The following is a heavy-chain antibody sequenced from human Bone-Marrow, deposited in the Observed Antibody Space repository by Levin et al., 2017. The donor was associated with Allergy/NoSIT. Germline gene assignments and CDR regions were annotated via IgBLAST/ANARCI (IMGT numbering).Heavy chain of an antibody. CDR3: ARGAGSQKGGLDV. J-gene: IGHJ6*02. CDR2: IRSAGTYI. V-gene: IGHV3-21*01. CDR1: GFTFSGYT. D-gene: IGHD3-10*01. Sequence: GGSLRLSCAASGFTFSGYTMHWVRQAPGKGLEWVSSIRSAGTYIHYADSVKGRFTISRDNANNSVSLEMTSLRAEDTALYYCARGAGSQKGGLDVWGQGTTVTVSS.